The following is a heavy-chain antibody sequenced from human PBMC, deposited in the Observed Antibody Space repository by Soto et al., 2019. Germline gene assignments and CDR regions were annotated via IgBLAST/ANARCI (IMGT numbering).Heavy chain of an antibody. CDR3: ARDPSLGSNWYYYFDL. Sequence: GGSLRLSCVASGFTLNGYAMNWVRQAPGKGLEWVSYISSSSVKIDYAESVKGRFTISRDNAKNSLFLQMNSLRDEDTAVYYCARDPSLGSNWYYYFDLWGQGTPVTVSS. V-gene: IGHV3-48*02. J-gene: IGHJ4*02. CDR1: GFTLNGYA. CDR2: ISSSSVKI. D-gene: IGHD6-13*01.